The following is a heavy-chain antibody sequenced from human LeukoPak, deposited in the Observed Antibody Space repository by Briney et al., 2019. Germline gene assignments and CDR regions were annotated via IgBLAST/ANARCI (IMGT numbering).Heavy chain of an antibody. D-gene: IGHD6-6*01. V-gene: IGHV4-59*01. Sequence: SETLSLTCTVSGGSISSYYWSWIRQPPGKGLEWIGYIYYSGSTNYNPSLKSRVTISVDTSKNQFSLKLSSVTAADTAVYYCARRRRYSSSYYGYYYMDVWGKGTTVTVSS. CDR3: ARRRRYSSSYYGYYYMDV. J-gene: IGHJ6*03. CDR2: IYYSGST. CDR1: GGSISSYY.